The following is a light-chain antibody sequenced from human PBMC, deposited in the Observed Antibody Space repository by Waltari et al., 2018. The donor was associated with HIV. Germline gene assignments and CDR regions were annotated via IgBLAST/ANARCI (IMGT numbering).Light chain of an antibody. CDR2: EVS. Sequence: QSALTQPASVSGSFGQSITISCTGTSSDVGSYNLVSWYQYHPGKAPKLTIYEVSKRPSGVSNRFSGSKSGNTASLTVSGLQAEDEAHYYCCSYARSGIPFGGGTKLTVL. CDR1: SSDVGSYNL. V-gene: IGLV2-23*02. J-gene: IGLJ2*01. CDR3: CSYARSGIP.